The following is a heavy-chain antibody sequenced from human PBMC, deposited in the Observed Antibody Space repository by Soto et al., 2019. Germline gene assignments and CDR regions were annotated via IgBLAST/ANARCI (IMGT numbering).Heavy chain of an antibody. CDR2: ISGSGGST. V-gene: IGHV3-23*01. J-gene: IGHJ6*02. CDR1: GFTFSSYA. Sequence: GGSLRLSCAVSGFTFSSYAMSWVRQAPGKGLEWVSAISGSGGSTYYADSVKGRFTISRDNSKNTLYLQMNSLRAEDTAVYYCAKLDGPGTFYYYYGMDVWGQGTMVTVSS. D-gene: IGHD3-10*01. CDR3: AKLDGPGTFYYYYGMDV.